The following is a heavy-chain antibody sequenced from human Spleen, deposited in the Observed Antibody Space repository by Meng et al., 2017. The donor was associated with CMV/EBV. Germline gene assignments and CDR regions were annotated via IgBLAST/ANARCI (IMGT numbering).Heavy chain of an antibody. CDR3: ARESAAGPYYDFWSGYYYFDS. D-gene: IGHD3-3*01. Sequence: GESLKISCAASGFTFSSYWMSWVRQAPGKGLEWVANIKQGGSEQYYVDSVKGRFTISRDNAKNSLFLQMNSLRAEDTAVYYCARESAAGPYYDFWSGYYYFDSWGQGTLVTVSS. CDR2: IKQGGSEQ. J-gene: IGHJ4*02. CDR1: GFTFSSYW. V-gene: IGHV3-7*01.